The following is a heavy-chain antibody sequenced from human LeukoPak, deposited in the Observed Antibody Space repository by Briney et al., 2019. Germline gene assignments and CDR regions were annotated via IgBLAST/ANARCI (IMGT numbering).Heavy chain of an antibody. J-gene: IGHJ4*02. D-gene: IGHD6-13*01. CDR2: IYYSGST. CDR3: ARHWETSSWYVDY. Sequence: SETLSLTCTVSGGSISSYYWSLIRQPPGKGLEWIGYIYYSGSTKYNPSLKSRVTMSVDTSQNQLSLKLRSVTAADTAVYYCARHWETSSWYVDYWGQGTLVTVSS. CDR1: GGSISSYY. V-gene: IGHV4-59*08.